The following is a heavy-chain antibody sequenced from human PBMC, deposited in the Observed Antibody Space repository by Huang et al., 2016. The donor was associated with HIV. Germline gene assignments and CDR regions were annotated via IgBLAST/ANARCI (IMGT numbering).Heavy chain of an antibody. J-gene: IGHJ3*02. CDR1: GGSFSGHY. Sequence: QVQLQQWGAELLKPSETLSLTCAVSGGSFSGHYWTWIRQPPGRGLEWIGEISDSGSTTYNPCLKSRVTISGDTSQRQFSLKLNSVTAADTAIYYCARMFKYDSGGYWGNDAFDIWGQGTMVTVSS. V-gene: IGHV4-34*02. D-gene: IGHD3-22*01. CDR3: ARMFKYDSGGYWGNDAFDI. CDR2: ISDSGST.